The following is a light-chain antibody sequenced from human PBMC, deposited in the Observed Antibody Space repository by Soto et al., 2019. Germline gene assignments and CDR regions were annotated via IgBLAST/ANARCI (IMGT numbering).Light chain of an antibody. CDR2: RAS. J-gene: IGKJ1*01. Sequence: EIVLTQSPDTLSLSPGERATLSCRASQTVNNNYVAWYQQKPGQAPRLLIFRASNKATGIPDRFSGSGSGTEFILTISGLEPEDFAVYYCQQYGTSAGTFGQGTKVDIK. CDR3: QQYGTSAGT. CDR1: QTVNNNY. V-gene: IGKV3-20*01.